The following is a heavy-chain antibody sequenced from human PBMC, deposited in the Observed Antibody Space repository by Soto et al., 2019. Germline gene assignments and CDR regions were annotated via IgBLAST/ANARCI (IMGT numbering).Heavy chain of an antibody. CDR1: GDSVSSNSAA. Sequence: SQTLSLTCAISGDSVSSNSAAWNWIRQSPSRGLEWLGRTYYRSKWYNDYAVSVKSRITMSVVTSKNQFSLRLSSVTAADTAIYYCATRITVFGLLIPPFDPWGQGTQVTVSS. D-gene: IGHD3-3*01. CDR2: TYYRSKWYN. J-gene: IGHJ5*02. CDR3: ATRITVFGLLIPPFDP. V-gene: IGHV6-1*01.